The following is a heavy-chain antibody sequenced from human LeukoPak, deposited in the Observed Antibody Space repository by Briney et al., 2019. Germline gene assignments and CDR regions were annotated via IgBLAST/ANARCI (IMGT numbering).Heavy chain of an antibody. CDR2: INHSGST. D-gene: IGHD4-17*01. J-gene: IGHJ6*02. V-gene: IGHV4-34*01. Sequence: SETLSPTCAVYGGSFSGYYWSWIRQPPGKGLEWIGEINHSGSTNYNPSLKSRVTISVDTSKNQFSLKLSSVTAADTAVYYCARAYGDYGPYYYGMDVWGQGTTVTVSS. CDR3: ARAYGDYGPYYYGMDV. CDR1: GGSFSGYY.